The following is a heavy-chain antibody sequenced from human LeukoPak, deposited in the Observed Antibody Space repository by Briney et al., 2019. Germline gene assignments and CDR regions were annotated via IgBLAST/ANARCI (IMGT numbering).Heavy chain of an antibody. J-gene: IGHJ3*02. CDR2: IYTSGST. V-gene: IGHV4-4*09. CDR1: GGSISSYY. Sequence: SETLSLTCTVSGGSISSYYWSWIRQPPGKGLEWIGYIYTSGSTNYNPSLKSRVTISVDTSKNQFSLKLSSVTAADTAVYYCARHGGDFWSGYGAFDIWGQGTTVTVSS. CDR3: ARHGGDFWSGYGAFDI. D-gene: IGHD3-3*01.